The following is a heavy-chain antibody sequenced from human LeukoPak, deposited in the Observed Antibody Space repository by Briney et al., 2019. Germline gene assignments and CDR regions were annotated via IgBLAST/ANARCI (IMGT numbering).Heavy chain of an antibody. CDR2: INHSGST. Sequence: SETLSLTCTVSGGSISSYYLSWIRQPPGKGLEWIGEINHSGSTNYNPSLKSRVTISVDTSKNQFSLKLSSVTAADTAVYYCARGRDCGGDCFNYWGQGTLVTVSS. J-gene: IGHJ4*02. CDR1: GGSISSYY. D-gene: IGHD2-21*02. CDR3: ARGRDCGGDCFNY. V-gene: IGHV4-34*01.